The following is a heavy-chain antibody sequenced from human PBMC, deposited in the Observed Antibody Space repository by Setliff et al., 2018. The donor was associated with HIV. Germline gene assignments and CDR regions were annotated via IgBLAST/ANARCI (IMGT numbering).Heavy chain of an antibody. CDR2: MHYSGTT. J-gene: IGHJ3*02. D-gene: IGHD1-7*01. Sequence: SETLSLTCTVSGGSTSSSSNYWGWIRQPPGKGLEWIGNMHYSGTTYYNPSLKSRVMISVDTSTSELSLNLRSVTASDTAVYYCAIVALSVTRTSRRAFDICGQGTMVTVSS. V-gene: IGHV4-39*07. CDR3: AIVALSVTRTSRRAFDI. CDR1: GGSTSSSSNY.